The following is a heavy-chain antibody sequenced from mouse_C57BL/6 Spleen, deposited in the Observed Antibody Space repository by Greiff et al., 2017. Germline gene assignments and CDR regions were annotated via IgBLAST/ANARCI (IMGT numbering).Heavy chain of an antibody. V-gene: IGHV5-4*01. CDR2: ISDGGSYT. CDR1: GFTFSSYA. J-gene: IGHJ2*01. Sequence: DVHLVESGGGLVKPGGSLKLSCAASGFTFSSYAMSWVRQTPEKRLEWVATISDGGSYTYYPDNVKGRFTISRDNAKNNLYLQMSHLKSEDTAMYYCARDRGYDWDYWGQGTTLTVSS. D-gene: IGHD2-2*01. CDR3: ARDRGYDWDY.